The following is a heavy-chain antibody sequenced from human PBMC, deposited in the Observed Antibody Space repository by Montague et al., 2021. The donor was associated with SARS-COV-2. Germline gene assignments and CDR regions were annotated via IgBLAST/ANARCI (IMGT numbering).Heavy chain of an antibody. CDR3: ASLNYYDSSGYYSGGTPDEYFQH. CDR2: ISSSGSTI. V-gene: IGHV3-48*03. Sequence: SLRLSCAASGFTFSSYEMNWVRQAPGKGLEWVSYISSSGSTIYYADSVKVRFTISRDNAKNSLYLQMNSLRAEDTAVYYCASLNYYDSSGYYSGGTPDEYFQHWGQGNLVTVSS. D-gene: IGHD3-22*01. J-gene: IGHJ1*01. CDR1: GFTFSSYE.